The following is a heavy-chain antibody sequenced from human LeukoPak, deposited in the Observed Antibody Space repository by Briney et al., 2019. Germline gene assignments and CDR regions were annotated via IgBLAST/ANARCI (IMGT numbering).Heavy chain of an antibody. CDR3: EAGSSRYYYYMDV. CDR1: VGSIRSNSSY. CDR2: IYFSGNT. D-gene: IGHD3-10*01. J-gene: IGHJ6*03. V-gene: IGHV4-39*01. Sequence: PSETLSLTCTVSVGSIRSNSSYWGWIRQPPGKGLEWIGSIYFSGNTYYNPSIKSRVTISVDTSKNQFSLKLSSVTAADTAVYYCEAGSSRYYYYMDVWGKGTTVTVSS.